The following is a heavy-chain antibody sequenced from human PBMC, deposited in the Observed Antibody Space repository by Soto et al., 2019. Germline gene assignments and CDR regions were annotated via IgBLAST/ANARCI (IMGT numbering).Heavy chain of an antibody. J-gene: IGHJ4*02. Sequence: GGSLRLSCAASGFTFSSYAMSWVRQALGKGLEWVSAISGSGGSTYYADSVKGRFTISRDNSKNTLYLQMNSLRAEDTAASYCAKEGFDTAIVSNSFDYWGQGTLVTVSS. CDR3: AKEGFDTAIVSNSFDY. D-gene: IGHD5-18*01. V-gene: IGHV3-23*01. CDR2: ISGSGGST. CDR1: GFTFSSYA.